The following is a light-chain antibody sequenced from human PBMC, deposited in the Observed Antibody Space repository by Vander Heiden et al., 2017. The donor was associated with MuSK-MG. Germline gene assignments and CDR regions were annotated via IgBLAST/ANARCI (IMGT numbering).Light chain of an antibody. V-gene: IGKV4-1*01. CDR3: QQYYSPPYT. J-gene: IGKJ2*01. CDR2: WAS. CDR1: QSVLLSSNNKNY. Sequence: DIVMTQSPDSLAVSLGERATINCKSSQSVLLSSNNKNYLSWYQQKPGQPPKLLISWASTRDYGVPDRFSGSGSGTDFTLTFGSLQAEDVAVYYCQQYYSPPYTFGQVTKLEIK.